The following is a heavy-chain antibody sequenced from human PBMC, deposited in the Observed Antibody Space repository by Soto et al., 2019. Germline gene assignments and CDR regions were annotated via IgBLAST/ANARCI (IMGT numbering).Heavy chain of an antibody. J-gene: IGHJ6*02. CDR3: AKSVDAGFGVVIINYYYGMDV. CDR2: ISGSGGST. CDR1: GFTFSSYA. Sequence: GGSLRLSCAASGFTFSSYAMSWVRQAPGKGLEWVSAISGSGGSTYYADSVKGRFTISRDNSKNTLYLQMNSLRAEDTAVYYCAKSVDAGFGVVIINYYYGMDVWGQGTTVTVSS. D-gene: IGHD3-3*01. V-gene: IGHV3-23*01.